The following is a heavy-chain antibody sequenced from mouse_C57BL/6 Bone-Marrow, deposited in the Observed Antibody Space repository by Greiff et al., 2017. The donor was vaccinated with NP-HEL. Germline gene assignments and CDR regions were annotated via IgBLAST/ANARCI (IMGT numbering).Heavy chain of an antibody. V-gene: IGHV5-6*01. CDR1: GFTFSSYG. D-gene: IGHD2-3*01. CDR2: ISSGGSYT. CDR3: ARQIYYGYYDRFAY. Sequence: EVQRVESGGDLVKPGGSLKLSCAASGFTFSSYGMSWVRQTPDKRLEWVATISSGGSYTYYPDSVKGRFTISRDNAKNTLYLQMSSLKSEDTAMYYCARQIYYGYYDRFAYWGQGTLVTVSA. J-gene: IGHJ3*01.